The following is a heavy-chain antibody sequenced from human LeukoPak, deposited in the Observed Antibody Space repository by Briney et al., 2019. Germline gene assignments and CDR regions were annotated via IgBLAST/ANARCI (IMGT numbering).Heavy chain of an antibody. Sequence: GGSLRLSCSTSGFTFSGFHMNRLRQAPGMGLEHVAWISSIDSTTYYADSVVGRFTISRDNDKDLLYLQMDSPREDDTAVYYCARDPHAGIFDSWGQGTLVTVSS. CDR2: ISSIDSTT. CDR3: ARDPHAGIFDS. V-gene: IGHV3-48*02. CDR1: GFTFSGFH. J-gene: IGHJ4*02.